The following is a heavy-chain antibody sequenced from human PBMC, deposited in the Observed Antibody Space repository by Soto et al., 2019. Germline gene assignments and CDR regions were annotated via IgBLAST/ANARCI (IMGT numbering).Heavy chain of an antibody. CDR2: INHSGST. J-gene: IGHJ6*02. CDR3: ARGGSMRFLEWFRPPYYYYYYGMDV. V-gene: IGHV4-34*01. Sequence: PSETLSLTCAVYGGSFSGYYWSWIRQPPGKGLEWIGEINHSGSTNYNPSLKSRVTISVDTSKNQFSLKLSSVTAADTAVYYCARGGSMRFLEWFRPPYYYYYYGMDVWGQGTTVTVS. CDR1: GGSFSGYY. D-gene: IGHD3-3*01.